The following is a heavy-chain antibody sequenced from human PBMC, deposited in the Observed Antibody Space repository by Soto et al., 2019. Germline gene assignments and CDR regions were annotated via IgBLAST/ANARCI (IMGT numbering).Heavy chain of an antibody. CDR1: GFTFSNFA. D-gene: IGHD3-22*01. CDR3: ATDSSYDSSGYYQG. J-gene: IGHJ4*02. V-gene: IGHV3-30*04. Sequence: QVQLVESGGGVVQPGRSLRLSCADSGFTFSNFAMHWVRQAPGKGLEWVAVISYDGSNKYYADSVKGRFTISRDNSKNTLYLQMNSLRAEDTAVYYCATDSSYDSSGYYQGWGQGTLVTVSS. CDR2: ISYDGSNK.